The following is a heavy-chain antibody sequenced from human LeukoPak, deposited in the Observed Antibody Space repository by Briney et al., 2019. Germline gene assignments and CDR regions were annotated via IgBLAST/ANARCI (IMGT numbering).Heavy chain of an antibody. Sequence: EASVKVSCKASGYTFTGYYMHWVRQAPGQGLEWMGWINPNSGGTNYAQKFQGRVTMTRDTSISTAYMELSRLRSDDTAVYYCARVLAVLDAFDIWGQGTMVTVSS. CDR1: GYTFTGYY. CDR3: ARVLAVLDAFDI. V-gene: IGHV1-2*02. J-gene: IGHJ3*02. CDR2: INPNSGGT. D-gene: IGHD3-3*02.